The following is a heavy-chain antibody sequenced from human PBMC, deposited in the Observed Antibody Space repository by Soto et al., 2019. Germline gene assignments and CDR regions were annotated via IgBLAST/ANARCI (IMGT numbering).Heavy chain of an antibody. D-gene: IGHD6-6*01. J-gene: IGHJ5*02. CDR2: TYYRSKWYN. CDR3: ARDGGEQLVRWFDP. Sequence: PSQSLSLTCAISGDSVSSNSAAWNWIRQSPSRGLEWLGRTYYRSKWYNDYAVSVKSRITINPDTSKNQFSLQLNSVTPEDTAVYYCARDGGEQLVRWFDPWGQGTLVTVSS. CDR1: GDSVSSNSAA. V-gene: IGHV6-1*01.